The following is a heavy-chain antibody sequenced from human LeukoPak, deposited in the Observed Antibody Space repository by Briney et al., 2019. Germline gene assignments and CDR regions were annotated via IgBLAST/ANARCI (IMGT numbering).Heavy chain of an antibody. CDR2: IYYSGST. CDR3: ARGGGDTAMAWPPGFDY. Sequence: PSETLSLTCTVSDDSISSYYWSWIRQPPGKGLEWIGYIYYSGSTNYNPSLKSRVTISVDRSKNLFSLKLTSVTAADTAVYYCARGGGDTAMAWPPGFDYWGQGTLVTVSS. CDR1: DDSISSYY. D-gene: IGHD5-18*01. V-gene: IGHV4-59*01. J-gene: IGHJ4*02.